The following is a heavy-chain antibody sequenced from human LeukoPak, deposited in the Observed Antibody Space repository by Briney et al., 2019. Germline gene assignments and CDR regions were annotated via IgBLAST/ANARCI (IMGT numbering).Heavy chain of an antibody. Sequence: GASVKVSCKASGGTFSRYAISWVRQAPGQGLEWMGGISPIFGTVNYAQKFQGRVTITADESTSTAYMEVSSLRSEDTAVYYCARAYTELWLQGAFDYWGQGTLVTVSS. J-gene: IGHJ4*02. V-gene: IGHV1-69*13. CDR3: ARAYTELWLQGAFDY. CDR2: ISPIFGTV. D-gene: IGHD5-18*01. CDR1: GGTFSRYA.